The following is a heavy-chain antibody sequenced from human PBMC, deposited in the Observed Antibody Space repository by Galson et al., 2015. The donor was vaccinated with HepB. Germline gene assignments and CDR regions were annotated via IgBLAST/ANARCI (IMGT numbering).Heavy chain of an antibody. J-gene: IGHJ6*02. V-gene: IGHV3-21*01. Sequence: SLRLSCAASGFTFSSYSMNWVRQAPGKGLEWVSSISSSSSYIYYADSVKGRFTISRDNAKNSLYLQMNSLRAEDTAVYYCARGAAVGEAIYYYYGMDVWGQGTTVTVSS. CDR1: GFTFSSYS. CDR2: ISSSSSYI. CDR3: ARGAAVGEAIYYYYGMDV. D-gene: IGHD3-16*01.